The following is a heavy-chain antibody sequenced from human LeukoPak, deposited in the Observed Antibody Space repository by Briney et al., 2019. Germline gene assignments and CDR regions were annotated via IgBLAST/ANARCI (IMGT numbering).Heavy chain of an antibody. CDR2: ISSGGDRT. D-gene: IGHD3-16*01. CDR1: GFSFSSYA. V-gene: IGHV3-23*01. Sequence: GGSLRLSCAATGFSFSSYALSWVRQAPGKGLEWVSAISSGGDRTYYADSVMGRFTISRDNSKNMLFLQMSSLRAEDAAMYYCTREAIATGYAYDWGQGTLVTVFS. J-gene: IGHJ4*02. CDR3: TREAIATGYAYD.